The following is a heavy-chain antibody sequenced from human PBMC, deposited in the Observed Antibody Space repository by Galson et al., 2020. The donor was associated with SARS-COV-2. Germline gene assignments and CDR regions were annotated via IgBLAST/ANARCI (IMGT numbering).Heavy chain of an antibody. CDR1: GGSISSSSYY. J-gene: IGHJ5*01. V-gene: IGHV4-39*01. D-gene: IGHD3-3*01. Sequence: SETLSLTCTVSGGSISSSSYYWGWIRQPPGKGLEWIGSIYYSGSTYYNPSLKSRVTISVDTSKNQFSLKLTSVTAADTAVYYCAIARHLYVFLDCWSRRPLDLVDSGGHGGPFVVPS. CDR2: IYYSGST. CDR3: AIARHLYVFLDCWSRRPLDLVDS.